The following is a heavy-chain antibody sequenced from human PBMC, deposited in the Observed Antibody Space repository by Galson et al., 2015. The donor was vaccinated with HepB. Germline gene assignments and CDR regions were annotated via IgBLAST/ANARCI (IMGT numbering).Heavy chain of an antibody. V-gene: IGHV3-33*01. CDR3: ARDSYSSSWPPPPGIVGAPPEDY. D-gene: IGHD1-26*01. CDR1: GFTFSSYG. Sequence: SLRLSCAASGFTFSSYGMHWVRQAPGKGLEWVAVIWYDGSNKYYADSVKGRFTISRDNSKNTLYLQMNSLRAEDTAVYYCARDSYSSSWPPPPGIVGAPPEDYWGQGTLVTVSS. CDR2: IWYDGSNK. J-gene: IGHJ4*02.